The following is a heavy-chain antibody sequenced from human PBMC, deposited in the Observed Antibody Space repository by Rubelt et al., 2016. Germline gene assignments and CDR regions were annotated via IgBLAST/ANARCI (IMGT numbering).Heavy chain of an antibody. J-gene: IGHJ3*02. Sequence: QVQLQQWGAGLLKPSETLSLTCAVYGGSFSGYYWSWIRQPPGKGLEWIGEINHSGSTNYNPSLQSRVTISVDTSKNPLSRKLSSVTAADTAVYYCATSPKLEDAFEIWGQGTMVTVSS. CDR1: GGSFSGYY. D-gene: IGHD3-10*01. CDR2: INHSGST. CDR3: ATSPKLEDAFEI. V-gene: IGHV4-34*01.